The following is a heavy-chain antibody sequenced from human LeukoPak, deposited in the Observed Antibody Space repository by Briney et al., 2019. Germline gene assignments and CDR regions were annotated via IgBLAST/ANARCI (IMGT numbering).Heavy chain of an antibody. D-gene: IGHD1-14*01. Sequence: ASVKVSCKASGGTFSSYAISWVRQAPGQGLEWMGGIILIFGTANYAQKFQGRVTITADDSTSTAYMELSSLRSEDTAVYYCARNRTSYNWFDPWGQGTVVTVSS. CDR1: GGTFSSYA. J-gene: IGHJ5*02. V-gene: IGHV1-69*01. CDR3: ARNRTSYNWFDP. CDR2: IILIFGTA.